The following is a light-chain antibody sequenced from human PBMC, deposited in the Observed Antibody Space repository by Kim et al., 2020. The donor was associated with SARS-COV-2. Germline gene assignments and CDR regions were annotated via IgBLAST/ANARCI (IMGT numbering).Light chain of an antibody. Sequence: EIVLTQSPATLSLSPGERATLSCRASQSVSSYLDWYQQKSGQAPRLLIYDASNRVTGIPARFSGSGSGTDFTLTISSLEPEDFAVYYCQQRSNWPYTFGQGTKLEI. CDR2: DAS. J-gene: IGKJ2*01. V-gene: IGKV3-11*01. CDR1: QSVSSY. CDR3: QQRSNWPYT.